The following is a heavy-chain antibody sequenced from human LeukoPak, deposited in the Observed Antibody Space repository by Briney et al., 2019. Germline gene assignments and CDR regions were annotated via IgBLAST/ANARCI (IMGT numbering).Heavy chain of an antibody. CDR1: GFTFSSYD. CDR3: ARDAQQGYDFWSGYYPLGY. D-gene: IGHD3-3*01. V-gene: IGHV3-13*01. J-gene: IGHJ4*02. CDR2: IGTAGDT. Sequence: GGSLRLSCAASGFTFSSYDMYWVRQATGKGLEWVSAIGTAGDTYYPGSVKGRFTISRENAKNSLYLQTNSLRVGDTAVYYCARDAQQGYDFWSGYYPLGYRGQGTLVTVSS.